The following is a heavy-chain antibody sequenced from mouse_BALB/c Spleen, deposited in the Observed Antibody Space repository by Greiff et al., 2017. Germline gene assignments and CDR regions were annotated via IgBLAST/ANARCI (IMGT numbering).Heavy chain of an antibody. D-gene: IGHD4-1*01. J-gene: IGHJ2*01. CDR1: GFNIKDYY. CDR3: ARLGRDYFDY. CDR2: IDPENGNT. V-gene: IGHV14-1*02. Sequence: VQLQQSGAELVRPGALVKLSCKASGFNIKDYYMHWVKQRPEQGLEWIGWIDPENGNTIYDPKFQGKASITADTSSNTAYLQLSSLTSEDTAVYYCARLGRDYFDYWGQGTTLTVSS.